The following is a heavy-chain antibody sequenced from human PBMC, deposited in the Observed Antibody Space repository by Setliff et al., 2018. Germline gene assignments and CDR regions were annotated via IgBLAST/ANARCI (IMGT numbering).Heavy chain of an antibody. J-gene: IGHJ5*02. CDR1: GGSFSGYY. D-gene: IGHD2-2*01. Sequence: SETLSLTCAVYGGSFSGYYWSWIRQSPGKGLEWIGYIYTSGSTNYNPSLKSRVTISADTSKNQFPLKLSSVTAADTAVYYCARDGPHCVTSSCPGAWFDPWGQGILVTVSS. CDR2: IYTSGST. CDR3: ARDGPHCVTSSCPGAWFDP. V-gene: IGHV4-4*08.